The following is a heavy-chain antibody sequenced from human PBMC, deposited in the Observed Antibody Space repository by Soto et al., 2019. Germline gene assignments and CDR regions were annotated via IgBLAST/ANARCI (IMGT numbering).Heavy chain of an antibody. CDR1: GYTFTVYA. CDR3: ARAVAVPAXFDY. Sequence: ASVKVSCEASGYTFTVYAIHWVRQAPGQRLEWMGWINAGNGNTKYSQKFQGRVTITRDTSASTAYMELSSLRSEDTAVYYCARAVAVPAXFDYWGQGTLVTVSS. CDR2: INAGNGNT. J-gene: IGHJ4*02. D-gene: IGHD6-19*01. V-gene: IGHV1-3*01.